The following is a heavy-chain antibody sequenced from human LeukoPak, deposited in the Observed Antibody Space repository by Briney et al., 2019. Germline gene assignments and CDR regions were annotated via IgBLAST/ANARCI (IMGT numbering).Heavy chain of an antibody. Sequence: GASVKVSCKASGYTFTTYYMHWVRQAPGQGLEWMGIINPNSGSTNYAQKFQGRVTMTRDMSTSAVYMELSSLRSDDTAVYYCARDGDYISNSLLFDYWGQGTLVTVSS. J-gene: IGHJ4*02. CDR1: GYTFTTYY. CDR2: INPNSGST. CDR3: ARDGDYISNSLLFDY. V-gene: IGHV1-46*01. D-gene: IGHD4-23*01.